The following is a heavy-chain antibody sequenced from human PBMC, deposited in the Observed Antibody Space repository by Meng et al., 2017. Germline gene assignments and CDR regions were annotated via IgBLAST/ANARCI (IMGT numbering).Heavy chain of an antibody. Sequence: QVQVVQAGAEVKELGAAVKVSCKASGGTFSSYAISWVRQAPGQGLEWMGGIIPIFGTANYAQKFQGRVTITTDESTSTAYMELSSLRSEDTAVYYCARENWGSGGIVGVFAYWGQGTLVTVSS. CDR3: ARENWGSGGIVGVFAY. V-gene: IGHV1-69*05. J-gene: IGHJ4*02. CDR2: IIPIFGTA. D-gene: IGHD2-21*01. CDR1: GGTFSSYA.